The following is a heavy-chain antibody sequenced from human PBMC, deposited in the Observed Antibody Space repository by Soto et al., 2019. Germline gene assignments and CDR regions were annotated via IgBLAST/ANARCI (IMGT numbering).Heavy chain of an antibody. Sequence: QVQLQESGPGLVKPSQTLSLTCNVSGGAVSSGGYYWSWIRQHPGKGLEWIGYVYYSGSTYYNPSLRSRLTISIDTSTNQFSLKLGSVTAADTAVYYCAGSGGYYGSGSSYYYFDSWGQGTLVTVSS. V-gene: IGHV4-31*03. CDR3: AGSGGYYGSGSSYYYFDS. CDR2: VYYSGST. CDR1: GGAVSSGGYY. J-gene: IGHJ4*02. D-gene: IGHD3-10*01.